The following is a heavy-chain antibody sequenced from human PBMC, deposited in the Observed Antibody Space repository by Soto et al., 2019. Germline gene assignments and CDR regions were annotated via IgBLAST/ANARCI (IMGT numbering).Heavy chain of an antibody. CDR3: AKGDGLYSGYDWAPDYFDY. J-gene: IGHJ4*02. Sequence: GGSLRLSCAASGFTFSSYAMSWVRQAPGKGLEWVSAISGSGGSTYYADSVKGRFTISRDNSKNTLYLQMNSLRAEDTAVYYCAKGDGLYSGYDWAPDYFDYWGQGTLVTVSS. D-gene: IGHD5-12*01. V-gene: IGHV3-23*01. CDR2: ISGSGGST. CDR1: GFTFSSYA.